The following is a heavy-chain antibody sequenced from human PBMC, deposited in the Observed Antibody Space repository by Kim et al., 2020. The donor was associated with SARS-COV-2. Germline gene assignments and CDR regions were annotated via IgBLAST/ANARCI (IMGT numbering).Heavy chain of an antibody. CDR3: AKDIDSSGWDYFDY. D-gene: IGHD6-19*01. Sequence: ADSVKGRFTISRDNAKNSLYLQMNSLRAEDTALYYCAKDIDSSGWDYFDYWGQGTLVTVSS. J-gene: IGHJ4*02. V-gene: IGHV3-9*01.